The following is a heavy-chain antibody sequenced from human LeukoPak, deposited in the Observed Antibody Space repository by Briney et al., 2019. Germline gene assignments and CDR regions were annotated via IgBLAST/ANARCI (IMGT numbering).Heavy chain of an antibody. CDR1: GYSISSGYY. D-gene: IGHD6-13*01. V-gene: IGHV4-38-2*02. CDR3: ARDWGSSSWYS. CDR2: IYHSGST. J-gene: IGHJ4*02. Sequence: PSETLSLTCTVSGYSISSGYYWGWIRQPPGKGLEWIGSIYHSGSTYYNPSLKSRVTISVDTSKNQFSLKLSSVTAADTAVYYCARDWGSSSWYSWGQGTLVTVSS.